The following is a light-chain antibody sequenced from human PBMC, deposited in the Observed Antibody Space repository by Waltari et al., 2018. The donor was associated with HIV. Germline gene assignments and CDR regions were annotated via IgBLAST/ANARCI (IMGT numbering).Light chain of an antibody. CDR2: EDS. CDR1: ALPKKY. J-gene: IGLJ2*01. V-gene: IGLV3-10*01. CDR3: YSTDSSGNHRV. Sequence: SYEVTQPPSVSVSPGQTARITCSGDALPKKYAYWYQQKSGQAPVLVIVEDSKRPSEIPERFSGSSSGTMATLTISGAQVEDEADYYCYSTDSSGNHRVFGGGTKLTVL.